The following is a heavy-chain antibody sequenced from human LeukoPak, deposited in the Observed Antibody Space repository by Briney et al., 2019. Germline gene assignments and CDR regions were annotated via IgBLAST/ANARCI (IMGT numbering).Heavy chain of an antibody. J-gene: IGHJ3*02. CDR3: ARRPRYCSGGSCYGNDAFDI. D-gene: IGHD2-15*01. CDR1: GFTFSSYS. CDR2: ISSSSSYI. V-gene: IGHV3-21*01. Sequence: GGSLRLSCAASGFTFSSYSMNWVRQAPGKGLEWVSSISSSSSYIYYADSVKGRFTISRDNAKNSLYLQMNSLRAEDTAVYYCARRPRYCSGGSCYGNDAFDIWGQGTVVTVSS.